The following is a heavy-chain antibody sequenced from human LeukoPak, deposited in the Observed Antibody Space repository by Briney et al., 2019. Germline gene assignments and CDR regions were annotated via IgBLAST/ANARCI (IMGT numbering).Heavy chain of an antibody. V-gene: IGHV3-30*02. J-gene: IGHJ4*02. CDR1: GFTFSSYG. D-gene: IGHD2-2*01. CDR3: AKMTPSKGDCSITNCYRDY. Sequence: GGSLRLSCAASGFTFSSYGMHWVRQAPGKGLEWVAFIRYDGSNKYYADSVKGRFTISRDNSKNTLYLQMNSLRAEDTAVYYCAKMTPSKGDCSITNCYRDYWGQGTLVTVSS. CDR2: IRYDGSNK.